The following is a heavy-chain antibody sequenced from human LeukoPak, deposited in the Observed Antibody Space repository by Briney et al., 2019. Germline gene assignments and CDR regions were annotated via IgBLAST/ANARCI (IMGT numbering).Heavy chain of an antibody. D-gene: IGHD1-26*01. V-gene: IGHV3-30*18. CDR1: GFTFSSYG. CDR3: AKDRGVGSTLDY. Sequence: GGSLRPSCAASGFTFSSYGMHWVRQAPGKGLEWVAVISYDGSYKYYTDSVKGRFTISRDNSKNTLYLQMNSLRAEDMAVYHCAKDRGVGSTLDYWGQGTLVTVSS. J-gene: IGHJ4*02. CDR2: ISYDGSYK.